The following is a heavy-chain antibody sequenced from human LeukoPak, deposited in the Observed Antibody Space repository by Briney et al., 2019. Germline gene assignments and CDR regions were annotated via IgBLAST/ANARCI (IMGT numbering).Heavy chain of an antibody. D-gene: IGHD2-21*01. CDR3: ARQTYWVGRGDYYYGMDV. CDR1: GYSFISYW. CDR2: IYPGDSDI. J-gene: IGHJ6*02. V-gene: IGHV5-51*01. Sequence: GESLKISCKGSGYSFISYWIGWVRQMPGKGLEWMGIIYPGDSDIKYSPSFQGQVTISADESISTAYLQWSSLKASDTAMYYCARQTYWVGRGDYYYGMDVWGQGTTVTVSS.